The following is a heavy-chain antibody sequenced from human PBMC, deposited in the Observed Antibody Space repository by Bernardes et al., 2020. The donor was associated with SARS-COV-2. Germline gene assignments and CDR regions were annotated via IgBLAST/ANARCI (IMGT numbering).Heavy chain of an antibody. V-gene: IGHV3-23*01. CDR3: ARPPGGVIAYFDS. CDR2: LSASGAAT. CDR1: GFTFSKSA. D-gene: IGHD3-16*02. Sequence: GGSLRLSCAASGFTFSKSAMSWVRHSPGKGLEWVSTLSASGAATYYADSVKGRFTISRDNSRNTLYLQMNSLRSDDTALYYCARPPGGVIAYFDSWGQGTPVTVSS. J-gene: IGHJ4*02.